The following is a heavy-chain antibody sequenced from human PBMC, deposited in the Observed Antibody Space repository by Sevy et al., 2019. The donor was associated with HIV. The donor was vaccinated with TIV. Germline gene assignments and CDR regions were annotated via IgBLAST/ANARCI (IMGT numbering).Heavy chain of an antibody. CDR2: ISGSGGST. CDR1: GVSFSSYA. CDR3: ARRPDLGVVILTGVLDV. D-gene: IGHD3-3*01. V-gene: IGHV3-23*01. J-gene: IGHJ6*02. Sequence: GGSLRLSCAASGVSFSSYAMSWVRQTPGKGLQWVSVISGSGGSTYYADSVKGRFTIFRDNSRNTVYLQMNSLRAEDTAVYYCARRPDLGVVILTGVLDVWGQGTTVTVSS.